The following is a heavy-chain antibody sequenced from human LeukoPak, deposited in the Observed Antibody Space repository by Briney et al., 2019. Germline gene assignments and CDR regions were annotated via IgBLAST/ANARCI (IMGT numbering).Heavy chain of an antibody. Sequence: PGGSLRLSCAASGFTFSSYWMSWVRQAPGKGLEWVANIKQDGSEKYYVDSVKGRFTISRDNAKNSLYLQMNSLRAEDTAVYYCAKALWASSGWYPYYFDYWGQGTLVTVSS. J-gene: IGHJ4*02. V-gene: IGHV3-7*01. CDR3: AKALWASSGWYPYYFDY. CDR2: IKQDGSEK. D-gene: IGHD6-19*01. CDR1: GFTFSSYW.